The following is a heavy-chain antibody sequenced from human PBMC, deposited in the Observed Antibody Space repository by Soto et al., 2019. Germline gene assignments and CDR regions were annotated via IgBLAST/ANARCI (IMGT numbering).Heavy chain of an antibody. V-gene: IGHV1-18*01. D-gene: IGHD4-17*01. Sequence: ASVKVSCKASGYTFTSYGISWVRQAPGQGLEWMGWISAYNGNTNYAQKLQGRVTMTTDTSTSTAYMELRSLRSDDTAVYYCARDLRGRAYGGNGLGYWGQVTLVTVSS. J-gene: IGHJ4*02. CDR2: ISAYNGNT. CDR1: GYTFTSYG. CDR3: ARDLRGRAYGGNGLGY.